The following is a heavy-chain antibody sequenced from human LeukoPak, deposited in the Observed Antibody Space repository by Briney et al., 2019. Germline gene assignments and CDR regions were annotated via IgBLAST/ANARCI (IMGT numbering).Heavy chain of an antibody. CDR1: GGSISSGGYY. J-gene: IGHJ5*02. CDR2: IYHSGST. V-gene: IGHV4-31*03. CDR3: ARGVLLWFGELLKAANWFDP. Sequence: SETLSLTCTVSGGSISSGGYYWSWIRQHPGKGLEWIGEIYHSGSTNYNPSLKSRVTISVDKSKNQFSLKLSSVTAADTAVYYCARGVLLWFGELLKAANWFDPWGQGTLVTVSS. D-gene: IGHD3-10*01.